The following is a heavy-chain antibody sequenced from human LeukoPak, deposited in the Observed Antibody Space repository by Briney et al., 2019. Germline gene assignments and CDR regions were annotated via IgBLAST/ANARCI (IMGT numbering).Heavy chain of an antibody. CDR1: GGTFSSYA. Sequence: SVKVSCKASGGTFSSYAISWVRQAPGQGLEWMGGIIPIFGTANYAQKFQGRVTITADESTSTAYMELSSLRSEDTAVYYCARDFDIVVVPAAIIYYGMDVWGQGTTVTVSS. D-gene: IGHD2-2*02. V-gene: IGHV1-69*13. CDR3: ARDFDIVVVPAAIIYYGMDV. CDR2: IIPIFGTA. J-gene: IGHJ6*02.